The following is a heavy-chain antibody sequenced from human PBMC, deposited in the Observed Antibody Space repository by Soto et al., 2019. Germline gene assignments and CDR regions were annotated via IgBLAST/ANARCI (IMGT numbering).Heavy chain of an antibody. CDR1: GYTFTTYD. CDR2: MSPDSGTT. V-gene: IGHV1-8*01. Sequence: ASVKVSCKASGYTFTTYDINWVRQAAGQGLEWMGWMSPDSGTTGYAQKFQGRVTMTRDKSINTAYLQWSSLKASDTAMYYCARLIDRTSGALDYWGQGTLVTVSS. CDR3: ARLIDRTSGALDY. J-gene: IGHJ4*02. D-gene: IGHD1-26*01.